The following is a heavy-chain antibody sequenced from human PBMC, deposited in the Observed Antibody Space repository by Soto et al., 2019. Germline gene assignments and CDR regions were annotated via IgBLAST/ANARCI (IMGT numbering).Heavy chain of an antibody. CDR3: ARNCSSTSCYYYYGMDV. CDR2: IIPILGIA. CDR1: GGTFSSYT. D-gene: IGHD2-2*01. Sequence: SVKVSCKASGGTFSSYTISWVRQAPGQGFEWMGRIIPILGIANYAQKFQGRVTITADKSTSTAYMELSSLRSEDTAVYYCARNCSSTSCYYYYGMDVWGQGTTVTVSS. V-gene: IGHV1-69*02. J-gene: IGHJ6*02.